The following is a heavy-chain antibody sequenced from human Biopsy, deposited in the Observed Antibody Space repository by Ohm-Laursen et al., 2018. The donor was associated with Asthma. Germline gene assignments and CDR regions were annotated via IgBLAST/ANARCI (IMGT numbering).Heavy chain of an antibody. J-gene: IGHJ6*02. Sequence: ESSVKVSCKTSGYTLNSAGITWARQAPGQGLEWMGWISVYNGNTKVAQKLQDRVTMITDTSTSTAYMELRSLRSDDTAVYFCARAVDYSHYYGIDVWGQGTTVTVS. D-gene: IGHD3-10*01. CDR2: ISVYNGNT. CDR1: GYTLNSAG. V-gene: IGHV1-18*01. CDR3: ARAVDYSHYYGIDV.